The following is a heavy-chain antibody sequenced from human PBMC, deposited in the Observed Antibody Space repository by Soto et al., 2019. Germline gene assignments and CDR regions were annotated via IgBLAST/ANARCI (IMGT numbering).Heavy chain of an antibody. Sequence: QVQLVQSGAEVKKPGASVKVSCKASGYTFTSYAMHLVRQAPGQRLEWMGWINAGNGNTKYSQNFQGRVTITRDTSASTAYMELSSLRSESTAVYCCARERYDNSGYVDYFDNWGQGTLVTVSS. CDR2: INAGNGNT. CDR3: ARERYDNSGYVDYFDN. J-gene: IGHJ4*02. CDR1: GYTFTSYA. D-gene: IGHD3-22*01. V-gene: IGHV1-3*01.